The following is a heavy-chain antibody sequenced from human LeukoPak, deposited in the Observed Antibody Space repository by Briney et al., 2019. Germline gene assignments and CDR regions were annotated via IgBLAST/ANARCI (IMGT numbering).Heavy chain of an antibody. Sequence: SETLSLTCAVYGGSFSGYYWSWIRQPPGKGLEWIGEINHSGSTNHNPSLKSRVTISVDTSKNQFSLKLSSVTAADTAVYYCAPGLAAAGHFDYWGQGTLVTVSS. CDR1: GGSFSGYY. CDR3: APGLAAAGHFDY. D-gene: IGHD6-13*01. J-gene: IGHJ4*02. CDR2: INHSGST. V-gene: IGHV4-34*01.